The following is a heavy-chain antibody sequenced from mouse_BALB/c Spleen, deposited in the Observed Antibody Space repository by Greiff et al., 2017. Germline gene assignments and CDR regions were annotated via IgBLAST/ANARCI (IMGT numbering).Heavy chain of an antibody. CDR3: ARVTYYYAMDY. CDR2: SRNKANDYTT. Sequence: EVHLVESGGGLVQPGGSLRLSCATSGFTFSDFYMEWVRQPPGKRLEWIAASRNKANDYTTEYSASVKGRFIVSRDTSQSILYLQMNALRAEDTAIYYCARVTYYYAMDYWGQGTSVTVSS. V-gene: IGHV7-1*02. CDR1: GFTFSDFY. J-gene: IGHJ4*01.